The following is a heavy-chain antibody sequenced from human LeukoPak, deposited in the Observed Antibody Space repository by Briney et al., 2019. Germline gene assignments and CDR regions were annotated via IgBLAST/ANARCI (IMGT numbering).Heavy chain of an antibody. CDR1: GFTFSDAW. Sequence: GGSLRLSCAASGFTFSDAWMSWVRQAPGTGLEWVARTKTKVHGGTTDYAAPVNGRFTISRDDSENKLFLQMNSLKAEDTGVYFCSGHMTTADFWGQGTLVTVSS. CDR2: TKTKVHGGTT. V-gene: IGHV3-15*01. J-gene: IGHJ4*02. CDR3: SGHMTTADF. D-gene: IGHD4-11*01.